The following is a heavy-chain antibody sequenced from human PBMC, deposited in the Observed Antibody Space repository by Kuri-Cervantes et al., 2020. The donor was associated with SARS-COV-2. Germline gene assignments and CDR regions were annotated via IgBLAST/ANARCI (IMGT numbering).Heavy chain of an antibody. Sequence: GESLKISCAASGFTVSSNYMSWVRQAPGKGLEWVSVICSGGSTYYADSVKGRFTISRDNSKNTLYLQMNSLRAEDTAVYYCARDPPDSSGYWSGSFDIWGQGTMVTVSS. CDR3: ARDPPDSSGYWSGSFDI. CDR2: ICSGGST. D-gene: IGHD3-22*01. CDR1: GFTVSSNY. V-gene: IGHV3-66*02. J-gene: IGHJ3*02.